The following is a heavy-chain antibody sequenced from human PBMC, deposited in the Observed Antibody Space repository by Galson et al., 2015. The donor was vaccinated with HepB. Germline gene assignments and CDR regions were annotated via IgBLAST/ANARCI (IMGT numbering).Heavy chain of an antibody. V-gene: IGHV1-18*04. CDR1: GYTFTSYG. CDR2: ISAYNGNT. D-gene: IGHD3-10*01. Sequence: SVKVSCKASGYTFTSYGISWVRRAPGQGLEWMGWISAYNGNTNYAQKLRGRVTMTTDTSTSTAYMELRSLRSDDTAVYYCARDRRYYGSGPHAFDIWGQGTMVTVSS. CDR3: ARDRRYYGSGPHAFDI. J-gene: IGHJ3*02.